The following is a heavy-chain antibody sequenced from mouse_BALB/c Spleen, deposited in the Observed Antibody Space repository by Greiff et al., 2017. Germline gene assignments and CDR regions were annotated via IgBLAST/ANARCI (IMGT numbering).Heavy chain of an antibody. CDR2: ISYSGST. D-gene: IGHD1-2*01. CDR3: ARSGGHYYGYPISHYAMDY. Sequence: EVQLQQSGPGLVKPSQSLSLTCTVTGYSITSDYAWNWIRQFPGNKLEWMGYISYSGSTSYNPSLKSRISITRDTSKNQFFLQLNSVTTEDTATYYCARSGGHYYGYPISHYAMDYWGQGTSVTVSS. CDR1: GYSITSDYA. J-gene: IGHJ4*01. V-gene: IGHV3-2*02.